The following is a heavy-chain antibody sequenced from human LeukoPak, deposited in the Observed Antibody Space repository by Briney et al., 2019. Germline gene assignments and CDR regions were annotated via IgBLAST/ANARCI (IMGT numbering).Heavy chain of an antibody. D-gene: IGHD3-22*01. CDR2: IYHSGST. Sequence: TETLSLTCAVSGYSISSGYYWGWIRQPPGKGLEWIGSIYHSGSTYYNPSLKSRVTISVDTSKNQFSLKLSSVTAADTAVYYCARHIAYCYDSSGQEDAFDIWGQGTKVTVSS. CDR3: ARHIAYCYDSSGQEDAFDI. V-gene: IGHV4-38-2*01. CDR1: GYSISSGYY. J-gene: IGHJ3*02.